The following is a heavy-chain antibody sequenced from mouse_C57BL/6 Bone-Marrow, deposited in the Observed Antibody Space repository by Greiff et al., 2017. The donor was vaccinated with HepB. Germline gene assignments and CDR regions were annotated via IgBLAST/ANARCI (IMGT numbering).Heavy chain of an antibody. D-gene: IGHD4-1*01. CDR1: GYAFTNYL. J-gene: IGHJ3*01. V-gene: IGHV1-54*01. CDR3: AREGSGAY. Sequence: VQLQQSGAELVRPGTSVKVSCKASGYAFTNYLIEWVKQRPGQGLEWIGVINPGSGSTNYNEKFKGKATLTADKSSSTAYMQLSSLTSEDSAVYFCAREGSGAYWGQGTLVTVSA. CDR2: INPGSGST.